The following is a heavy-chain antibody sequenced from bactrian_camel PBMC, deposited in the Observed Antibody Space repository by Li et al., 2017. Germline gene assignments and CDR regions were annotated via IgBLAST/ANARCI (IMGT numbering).Heavy chain of an antibody. V-gene: IGHV3S53*01. Sequence: HVQLVESGGGSVQAGGSLKLSCTVPGFTSNTCDVDWYRQAAGKQREWVSSIQFDDSTTYADAVKGRFTISRDNAKRTVYLQMNSLKPEDTAMYYCAAEPTLSSGGNCYGIIYKYDFIDRGTQVTVS. D-gene: IGHD5*01. J-gene: IGHJ4*01. CDR2: IQFDDST. CDR1: GFTSNTCD.